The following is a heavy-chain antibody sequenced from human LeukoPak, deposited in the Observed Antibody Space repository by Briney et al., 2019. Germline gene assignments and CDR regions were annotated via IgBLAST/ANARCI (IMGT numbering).Heavy chain of an antibody. CDR2: INPNSGGT. CDR3: ASLDNSGPLPFDY. J-gene: IGHJ4*02. D-gene: IGHD1-1*01. V-gene: IGHV1-2*02. CDR1: GYTFTGYY. Sequence: ASVKVSCKASGYTFTGYYMHWVRQAPGQGLEWMGWINPNSGGTNYAQKFQGRVTMTRDTSTSTAYMELSRLRSDDTAVYSCASLDNSGPLPFDYWGQGTLVTVSS.